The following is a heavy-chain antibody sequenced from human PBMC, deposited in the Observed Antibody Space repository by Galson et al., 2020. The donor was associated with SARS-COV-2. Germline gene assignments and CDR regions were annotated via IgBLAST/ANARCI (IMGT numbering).Heavy chain of an antibody. CDR3: ARTRGYSYGYDGYFDY. CDR2: IYPGDPDT. CDR1: GYSFTSHR. Sequence: KIGESLKITCKGSGYSFTSHRIGWVRQMPGKGLEWMGTIYPGDPDTRYSPSFQGQVPISADKSISTAYLQWSSLKASDTAMYYCARTRGYSYGYDGYFDYWGQGTLVTVSS. V-gene: IGHV5-51*01. J-gene: IGHJ4*02. D-gene: IGHD5-18*01.